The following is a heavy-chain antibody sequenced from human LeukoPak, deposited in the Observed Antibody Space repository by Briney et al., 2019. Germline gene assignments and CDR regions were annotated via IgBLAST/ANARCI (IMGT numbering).Heavy chain of an antibody. Sequence: PGGSLRLSCAASGFTFNKYNMNWVRQAPGKGLEWVSSISSSSSYIYYADSVKGRFTISRDNAKNSLYLQMNSLGAEDTAVYYCARDFWGAYRVDYFDYWGQGTLVTVSS. CDR3: ARDFWGAYRVDYFDY. CDR1: GFTFNKYN. CDR2: ISSSSSYI. D-gene: IGHD3-3*01. J-gene: IGHJ4*02. V-gene: IGHV3-21*01.